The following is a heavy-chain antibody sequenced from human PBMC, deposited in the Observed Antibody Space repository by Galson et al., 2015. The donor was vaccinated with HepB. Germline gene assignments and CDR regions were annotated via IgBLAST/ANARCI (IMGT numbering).Heavy chain of an antibody. J-gene: IGHJ5*02. CDR3: AREFGIVPAALGLKNRFDP. CDR1: GFTFDNYA. V-gene: IGHV3-30-3*01. Sequence: SLRLSCAASGFTFDNYAMHWIRQAPGEGLEWVAVVAYHGGNDHYADSVRGRFTMSRDNSKNTVYLQMNNLTTADTAVYYCAREFGIVPAALGLKNRFDPWGQGTRVTVSS. CDR2: VAYHGGND. D-gene: IGHD2-2*01.